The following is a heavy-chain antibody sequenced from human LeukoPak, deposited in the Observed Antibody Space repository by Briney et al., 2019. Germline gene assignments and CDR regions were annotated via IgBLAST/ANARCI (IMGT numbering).Heavy chain of an antibody. J-gene: IGHJ4*02. V-gene: IGHV3-21*01. D-gene: IGHD3-22*01. Sequence: GGSLRLSCAASGFTFSSYSMNRVRQAPGKGLEWVSSISSSSSYIYYADSVKGRFTIPRDNAKNSLYLQMNSLRAEDTAVYYCARDPLTYYYDSSGYEEGAYWGQGTLVTVSS. CDR1: GFTFSSYS. CDR3: ARDPLTYYYDSSGYEEGAY. CDR2: ISSSSSYI.